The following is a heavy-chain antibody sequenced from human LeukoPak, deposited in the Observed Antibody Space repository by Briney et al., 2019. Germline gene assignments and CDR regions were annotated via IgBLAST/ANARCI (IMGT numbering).Heavy chain of an antibody. CDR3: ARDRDNYGDPDAFDM. D-gene: IGHD4-17*01. Sequence: PGGSLRLSCAASVFTFSDYYMSWGRRAPGKGLECVSYISSSSSYTNYADSVTGRFTISRDNSNNTLYMQMNSLRADDTDVYYCARDRDNYGDPDAFDMWGQGTMVTVSS. CDR2: ISSSSSYT. CDR1: VFTFSDYY. J-gene: IGHJ3*02. V-gene: IGHV3-11*05.